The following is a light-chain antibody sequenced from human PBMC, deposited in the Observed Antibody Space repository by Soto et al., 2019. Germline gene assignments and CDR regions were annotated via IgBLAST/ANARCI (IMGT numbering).Light chain of an antibody. Sequence: EIVLTQSPATLSLSLGERATLSCRASQSIGSYLAWYQHKLGQPPRLLIYDASNRATGIPVRFSGSGSGTDFTLTISSLEPEDFAVYYCQQRSTWPPFSFGPGPKVDIK. J-gene: IGKJ3*01. CDR1: QSIGSY. CDR2: DAS. V-gene: IGKV3-11*01. CDR3: QQRSTWPPFS.